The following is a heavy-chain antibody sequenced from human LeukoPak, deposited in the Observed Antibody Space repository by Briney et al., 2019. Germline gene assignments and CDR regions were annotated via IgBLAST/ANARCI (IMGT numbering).Heavy chain of an antibody. CDR1: GFTFNNYG. J-gene: IGHJ4*02. CDR3: AKGPLRGTAAAIDY. CDR2: ISNDGRNK. V-gene: IGHV3-30*18. Sequence: PGGSLRLSCAASGFTFNNYGMHWVRQAPGKGLEWVAVISNDGRNKHYPDSVKGRFTISRDISTDTLWLQMDSLRTEDTAVYYCAKGPLRGTAAAIDYWGQGTLVTVSS. D-gene: IGHD2-15*01.